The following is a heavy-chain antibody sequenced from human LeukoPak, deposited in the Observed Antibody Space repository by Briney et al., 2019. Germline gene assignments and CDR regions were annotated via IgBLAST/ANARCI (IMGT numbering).Heavy chain of an antibody. CDR1: GFTFSDYY. Sequence: GGSLRLSCAASGFTFSDYYMSWIRQAPGKGLEWVSYISSSGSTIYYADSVEGRFTISRDNAKNSLYLQMNSLRAEDTAVYYCARRIQLGYYYYYGMDVWGQGTTVTVSS. V-gene: IGHV3-11*01. CDR3: ARRIQLGYYYYYGMDV. D-gene: IGHD5-18*01. J-gene: IGHJ6*02. CDR2: ISSSGSTI.